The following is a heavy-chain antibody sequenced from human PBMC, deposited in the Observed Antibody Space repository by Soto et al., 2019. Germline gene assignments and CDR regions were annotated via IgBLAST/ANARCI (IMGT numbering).Heavy chain of an antibody. CDR2: INHSGST. CDR1: GGSFSGYY. V-gene: IGHV4-34*01. J-gene: IGHJ4*02. CDR3: ARGGALSDYYDSSGYYYFDY. D-gene: IGHD3-22*01. Sequence: SETLSLTCAVYGGSFSGYYWSWIRQPPGKGLEWIGEINHSGSTNYNPSLKSRVTISVDTSKNQFSLKLSSVTAADTAVYYCARGGALSDYYDSSGYYYFDYWGQGTLVTVSS.